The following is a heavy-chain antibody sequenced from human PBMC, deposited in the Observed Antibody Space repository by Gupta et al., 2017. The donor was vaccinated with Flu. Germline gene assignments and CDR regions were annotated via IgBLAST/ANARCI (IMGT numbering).Heavy chain of an antibody. V-gene: IGHV3-30*18. CDR1: SYG. Sequence: SYGMHWVRQAPGKGLEWVAVISYDGSNKYYADSVKGRFTISRDNSKNTLYLQMNSLRAEDTAVYYCAKAYGSWYPSSIDYWGQGTLVTVSS. J-gene: IGHJ4*02. CDR3: AKAYGSWYPSSIDY. D-gene: IGHD6-13*01. CDR2: ISYDGSNK.